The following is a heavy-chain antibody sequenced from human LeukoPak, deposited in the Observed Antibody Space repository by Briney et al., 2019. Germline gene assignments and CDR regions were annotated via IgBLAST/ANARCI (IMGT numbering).Heavy chain of an antibody. CDR1: GGTFSSYA. V-gene: IGHV1-69*04. CDR2: IIPILGIA. D-gene: IGHD2-21*02. J-gene: IGHJ4*02. Sequence: SVKVSCKASGGTFSSYAISWVRQTPGQGLEWMGRIIPILGIANYAQKFQGRVTITADKSTSTAYMELSSLRSEDTAVYYCARPYCGGDCRSGLDYWGQGTLVTVSS. CDR3: ARPYCGGDCRSGLDY.